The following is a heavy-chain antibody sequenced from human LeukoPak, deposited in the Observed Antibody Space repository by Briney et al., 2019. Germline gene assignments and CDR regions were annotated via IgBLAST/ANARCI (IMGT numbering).Heavy chain of an antibody. D-gene: IGHD5/OR15-5a*01. V-gene: IGHV3-7*03. J-gene: IGHJ4*02. CDR1: GFTFSSYW. CDR2: IKQDGSEE. CDR3: ASAAGNSVY. Sequence: PGGSLRLSCAASGFTFSSYWMSWVRQAPGKGLEWVANIKQDGSEEYYVDSVKGRFTISRDSAQSSLYLQMNSLRAEDTAVYYCASAAGNSVYWGQGTLVTVSS.